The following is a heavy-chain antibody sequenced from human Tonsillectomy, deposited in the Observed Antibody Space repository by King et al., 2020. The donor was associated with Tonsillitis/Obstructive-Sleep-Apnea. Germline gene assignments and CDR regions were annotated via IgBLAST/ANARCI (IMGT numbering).Heavy chain of an antibody. CDR2: ISSSGSNI. CDR1: GYTFSDYY. Sequence: VQLVESGGGSVKPGGSLRLSCAASGYTFSDYYMSWIRQAPGKGLEWVSYISSSGSNIYYADSVKGRFTISRDNAKNSLNLQMNRLRAEDTAVYYCARDLDSSGWYWYFDLGGRGTLVTLSS. V-gene: IGHV3-11*01. CDR3: ARDLDSSGWYWYFDL. J-gene: IGHJ2*01. D-gene: IGHD6-19*01.